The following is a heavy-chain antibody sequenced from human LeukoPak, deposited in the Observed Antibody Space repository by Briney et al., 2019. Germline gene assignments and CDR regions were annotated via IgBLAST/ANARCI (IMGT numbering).Heavy chain of an antibody. Sequence: SETLSLTCTVSGGSISSSSYYWGWIRQPPWKGLEWIGSIYYSGSTYYNPSLKSRVTISVDTSKNQFSLKLSSVTAADTAVYYCARLGYCSGGSCYRGGFDPWGQGTLVTVSS. D-gene: IGHD2-15*01. CDR3: ARLGYCSGGSCYRGGFDP. J-gene: IGHJ5*02. V-gene: IGHV4-39*01. CDR2: IYYSGST. CDR1: GGSISSSSYY.